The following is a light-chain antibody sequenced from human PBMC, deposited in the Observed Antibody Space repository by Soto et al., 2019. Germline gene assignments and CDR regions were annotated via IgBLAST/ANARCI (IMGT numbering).Light chain of an antibody. CDR2: EVS. J-gene: IGLJ3*02. CDR3: TSYTSSTTWV. Sequence: QSVLTQPASVSGSPGQSITISCTGTSSDVGRHNYVSWYQQHPGKAPKLMIYEVSNRPSGVSNRFSASKSGNTASLTISGLQAEDEADYYCTSYTSSTTWVFGGGTKLTVL. V-gene: IGLV2-14*01. CDR1: SSDVGRHNY.